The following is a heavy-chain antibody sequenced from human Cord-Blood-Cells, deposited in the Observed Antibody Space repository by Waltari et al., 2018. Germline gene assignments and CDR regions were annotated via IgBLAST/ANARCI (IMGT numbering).Heavy chain of an antibody. CDR2: IRNKAYGGTT. CDR1: GFTLGDYA. CDR3: TRKGGGY. V-gene: IGHV3-49*05. D-gene: IGHD3-16*01. Sequence: EVQLVESGGGLVKPGRSLRLSCTASGFTLGDYAMCWFRQAPGKGREWVGLIRNKAYGGTTEYAASVKGRFTISRNDSKSIAYRQMNSRKTEDTAVYYCTRKGGGYWGQGTLVTVSS. J-gene: IGHJ4*02.